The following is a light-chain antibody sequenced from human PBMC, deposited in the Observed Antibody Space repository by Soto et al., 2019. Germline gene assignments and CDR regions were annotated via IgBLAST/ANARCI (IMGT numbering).Light chain of an antibody. CDR1: QDTCNL. CDR2: DAS. V-gene: IGKV1-33*01. Sequence: DIQMTQSPASLSAAVGDRVTITCQASQDTCNLLNWYQQKSGKAPNLLIYDASNLETWVPSWFSGSGSGTDFTLTISRLQPEDIAAYCCQQCDTLPKFTFGGGTKVEIK. CDR3: QQCDTLPKFT. J-gene: IGKJ4*01.